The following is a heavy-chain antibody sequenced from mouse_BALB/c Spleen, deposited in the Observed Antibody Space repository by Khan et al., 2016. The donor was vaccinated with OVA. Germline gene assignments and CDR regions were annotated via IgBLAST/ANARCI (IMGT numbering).Heavy chain of an antibody. CDR2: IWGDGST. Sequence: QVQLQESGPGLVAPSQSLSITCTVSGFSLTGYGVNWVRQPPGKGLVWLGMIWGDGSTDYNSALMSRLSISKDNSNSQVFVKMNRLQTDDTARTDYTKAYYANYRETMNYWGQGTSVTVSS. CDR1: GFSLTGYG. V-gene: IGHV2-6-7*01. D-gene: IGHD2-10*01. CDR3: TKAYYANYRETMNY. J-gene: IGHJ4*01.